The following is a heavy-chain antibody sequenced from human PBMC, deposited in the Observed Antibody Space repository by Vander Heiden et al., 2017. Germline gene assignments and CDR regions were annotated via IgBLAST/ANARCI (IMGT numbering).Heavy chain of an antibody. CDR1: GFPLSGYG. Sequence: QVQLVESGGGVVQPGRSLRLAGAASGFPLSGYGVHWVRQAPGKGLEWVAVISYDGSNKYYADSVKGRFTISRDNSKNTLYLQMNRLRAEDTAVYYCAKDFNSGWYYFDYWGQGTLVTVSS. CDR3: AKDFNSGWYYFDY. CDR2: ISYDGSNK. D-gene: IGHD6-19*01. J-gene: IGHJ4*02. V-gene: IGHV3-30*18.